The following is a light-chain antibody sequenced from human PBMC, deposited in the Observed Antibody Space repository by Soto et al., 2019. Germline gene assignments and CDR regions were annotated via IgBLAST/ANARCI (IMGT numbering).Light chain of an antibody. CDR1: QRIGSS. J-gene: IGKJ1*01. CDR2: DAS. CDR3: QQFHNYPWT. V-gene: IGKV1-5*01. Sequence: DIPMTQSPSTLSASVGDRVTITCRASQRIGSSLAWYQQKPGKAPKLLIYDASILESGVPSRFSGSGSGTEFTLTVSSLQPDDFATYYCQQFHNYPWTFGQGTKVEI.